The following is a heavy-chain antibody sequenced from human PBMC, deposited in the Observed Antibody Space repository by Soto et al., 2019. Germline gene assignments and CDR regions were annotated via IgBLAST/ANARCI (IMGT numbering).Heavy chain of an antibody. CDR3: ARAVAVPADFDY. Sequence: QVQLVQSGAEEKKPGASVKVSCKASGYTFTGYAMHWVRQAPGQRLEWMGWINAGNGNTTYSQKFQGRVTITRDTSASTAYMELSSLRSEDTAVYYCARAVAVPADFDYWGQGTLVTFSS. CDR2: INAGNGNT. V-gene: IGHV1-3*05. CDR1: GYTFTGYA. D-gene: IGHD6-19*01. J-gene: IGHJ4*02.